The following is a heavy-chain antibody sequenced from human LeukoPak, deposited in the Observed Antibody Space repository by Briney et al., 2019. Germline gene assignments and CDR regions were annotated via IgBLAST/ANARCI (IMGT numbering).Heavy chain of an antibody. V-gene: IGHV1-69*04. CDR1: GGTFSSYA. CDR2: IIPILGIA. D-gene: IGHD3-3*01. J-gene: IGHJ4*02. CDR3: ASPSPTTYDFWSGYYRSRFDY. Sequence: GASVKVSCKASGGTFSSYAISWVRQAPGQGLEWMGRIIPILGIANYAQKFQGRVTITADKSTSTAYMELSSLRSEDTAVYYCASPSPTTYDFWSGYYRSRFDYWGQGTLATVSS.